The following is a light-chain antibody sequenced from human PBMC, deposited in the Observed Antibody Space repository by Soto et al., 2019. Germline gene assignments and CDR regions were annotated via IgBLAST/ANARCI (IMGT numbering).Light chain of an antibody. V-gene: IGKV3-11*01. J-gene: IGKJ5*01. Sequence: ELVLTQSPATLSLSPGERATLSCRASQSVTTSLAWYQHKPGQAPRLLIYGASNRATGIPARFSGSGSGTDFTLTISSLEPEDFAVYYCQQRSNWPVTFGQGTRLEIK. CDR1: QSVTTS. CDR3: QQRSNWPVT. CDR2: GAS.